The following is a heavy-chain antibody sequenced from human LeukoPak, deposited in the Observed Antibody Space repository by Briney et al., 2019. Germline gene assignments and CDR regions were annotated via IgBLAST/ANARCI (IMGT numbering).Heavy chain of an antibody. CDR1: GFTFSSYG. Sequence: GRSLRLSCAASGFTFSSYGMHWVRQAPGRGLEWVSAISTGGDRAYYADSVKGRFTTSRDNSRNTLFLQLNNLRADDTAIYYCAVDCSSPSCYGQSAFDIWGQGTMVTVSS. CDR3: AVDCSSPSCYGQSAFDI. CDR2: ISTGGDRA. J-gene: IGHJ3*02. D-gene: IGHD2-2*01. V-gene: IGHV3-23*01.